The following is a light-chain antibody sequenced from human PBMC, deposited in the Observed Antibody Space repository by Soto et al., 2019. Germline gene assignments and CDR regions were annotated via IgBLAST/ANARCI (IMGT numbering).Light chain of an antibody. J-gene: IGKJ1*01. CDR1: QNIRNW. Sequence: QMTQSSSTLSASVGDSVTITCRASQNIRNWLAWYQQKPGKAPKVLIYHASNLQSGVPSRFSGSGSGTEFTLTISSLQPDDFATYYCQQYNSYSFGQGTKVDIK. V-gene: IGKV1-5*01. CDR2: HAS. CDR3: QQYNSYS.